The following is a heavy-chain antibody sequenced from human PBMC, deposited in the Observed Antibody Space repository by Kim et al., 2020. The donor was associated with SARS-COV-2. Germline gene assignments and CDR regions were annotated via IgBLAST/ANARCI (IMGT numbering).Heavy chain of an antibody. J-gene: IGHJ4*02. CDR3: ARGAGSSLG. D-gene: IGHD6-19*01. Sequence: GSQNYAESWKGRITISRDNSKNTLYLQMNSRRAEDTAVYYCARGAGSSLGWGQGTLVTVSS. CDR2: GSQ. V-gene: IGHV3-66*01.